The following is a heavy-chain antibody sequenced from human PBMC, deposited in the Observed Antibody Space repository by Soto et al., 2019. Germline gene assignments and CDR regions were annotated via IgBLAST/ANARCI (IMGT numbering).Heavy chain of an antibody. CDR2: VYYGGST. CDR1: GGSTSSRSYY. V-gene: IGHV4-39*01. Sequence: SETLSLTCTVSGGSTSSRSYYWGWIRQPPGKGLEWIGNVYYGGSTYYNPSLKSRVTISVETSKSQFSLKLSSVTAADTAVYYCAGGDYYHSSGYYFYYYTLDVWGQGTTVTVSS. D-gene: IGHD3-22*01. CDR3: AGGDYYHSSGYYFYYYTLDV. J-gene: IGHJ6*02.